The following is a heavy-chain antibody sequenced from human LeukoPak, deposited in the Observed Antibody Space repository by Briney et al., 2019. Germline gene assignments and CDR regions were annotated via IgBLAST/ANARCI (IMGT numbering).Heavy chain of an antibody. D-gene: IGHD3-22*01. J-gene: IGHJ3*02. CDR3: AKSNGYGLIDI. V-gene: IGHV4-34*11. CDR1: GGSFSGYY. Sequence: PSETLSLTCAVYGGSFSGYYWGWVRQPPGKALEWIGNIFYSGSTYYSPSLKSRATISLDTSRNQFSLKLNSVTAADTAVYYCAKSNGYGLIDIWGQGTMVTVSS. CDR2: IFYSGST.